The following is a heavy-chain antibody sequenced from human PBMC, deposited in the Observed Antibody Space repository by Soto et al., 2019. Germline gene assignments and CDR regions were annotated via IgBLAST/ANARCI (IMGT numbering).Heavy chain of an antibody. J-gene: IGHJ6*02. Sequence: ASVKVSCKASGGTFSSYAISWVRQAPGQGLEWMGGIIPIFGTANYAQKFQGRVTITADESTSTAYMELSSLRSEGTAVYYCAKRQYYYGSGSYYNLGGNYYYGMDVWGQGPTVTVS. CDR1: GGTFSSYA. V-gene: IGHV1-69*13. CDR3: AKRQYYYGSGSYYNLGGNYYYGMDV. D-gene: IGHD3-10*01. CDR2: IIPIFGTA.